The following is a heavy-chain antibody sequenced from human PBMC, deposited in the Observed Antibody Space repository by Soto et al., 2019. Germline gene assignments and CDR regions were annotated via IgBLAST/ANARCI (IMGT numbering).Heavy chain of an antibody. D-gene: IGHD3-22*01. J-gene: IGHJ6*02. CDR1: SGTISSRSHY. Sequence: SETLSLTCTVSSGTISSRSHYWAWIRQPPVKGLEWIGVIDDSGSTHYSESLKSRVTISVDTSKNQFSLKLSSVTATDTAVYYCARQGRNTRIVLLKHYATDFWGQGTAVP. CDR3: ARQGRNTRIVLLKHYATDF. V-gene: IGHV4-39*01. CDR2: IDDSGST.